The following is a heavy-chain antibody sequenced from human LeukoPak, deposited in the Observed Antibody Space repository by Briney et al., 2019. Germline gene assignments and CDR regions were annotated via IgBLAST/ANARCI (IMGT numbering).Heavy chain of an antibody. CDR3: VKDPDPRYCSSTSCSPI. Sequence: GGSLRLSCAASGFTVSSNYMSWVRQAPGKGLDCVSVIYSDGDTYYADSVKGRFIISRDNSKNTLYLQMNSLRVEDTAVYYCVKDPDPRYCSSTSCSPIWGQGTMVTVSS. D-gene: IGHD2-2*01. J-gene: IGHJ3*02. CDR1: GFTVSSNY. V-gene: IGHV3-53*01. CDR2: IYSDGDT.